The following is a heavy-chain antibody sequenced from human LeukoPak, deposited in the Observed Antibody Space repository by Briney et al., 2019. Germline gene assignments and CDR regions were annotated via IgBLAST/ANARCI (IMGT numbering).Heavy chain of an antibody. J-gene: IGHJ4*02. CDR2: ISSSGRTI. D-gene: IGHD2-15*01. V-gene: IGHV3-48*03. CDR3: AGAGYCSGGSCYHDF. Sequence: PGGPLGLSCAPSGFTFSRYEMNWVRPAPGKGLEWGSYISSSGRTIYYADSVKGRFTISRDNAKTSLYLQMNSLRAEDTAVYYCAGAGYCSGGSCYHDFWGQGTLVTVSS. CDR1: GFTFSRYE.